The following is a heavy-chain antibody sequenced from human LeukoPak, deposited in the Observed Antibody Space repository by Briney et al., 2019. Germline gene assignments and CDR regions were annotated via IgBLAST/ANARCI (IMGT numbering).Heavy chain of an antibody. D-gene: IGHD3-3*01. CDR1: GGSISSYY. CDR3: ARENYDFWSGYYSFDY. J-gene: IGHJ4*02. CDR2: IYTSGST. Sequence: SETLSLTCTVSGGSISSYYWSWIRQPAGKGLEWIGRIYTSGSTNYNPSLKSRVTMSVDTSKNQFSLKLSSVTAADTAVYYCARENYDFWSGYYSFDYWGQGTLVTVSS. V-gene: IGHV4-4*07.